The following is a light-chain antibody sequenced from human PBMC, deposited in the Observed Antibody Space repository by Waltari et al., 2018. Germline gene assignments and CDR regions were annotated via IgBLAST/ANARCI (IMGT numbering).Light chain of an antibody. CDR1: GLRSYY. V-gene: IGLV3-19*01. J-gene: IGLJ2*01. CDR2: DKN. CDR3: HSRDASGVGGS. Sequence: SSELTQDPAVSVAMGQTVTITCQGNGLRSYYARLYQQRPGQAPILIMYDKNNRPSGVPDRFSGSNSDNTASLTITGAQAEDEASYYCHSRDASGVGGSFGGGTKLTVL.